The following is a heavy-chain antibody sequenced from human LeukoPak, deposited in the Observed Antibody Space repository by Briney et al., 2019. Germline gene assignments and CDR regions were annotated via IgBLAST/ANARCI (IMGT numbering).Heavy chain of an antibody. Sequence: SQTLSLTCVISGYSVSSNGVAWIWVRQSPSRGLEWLGKTYYGSKWSNDYALSVKSRITINPDTSKNQFSLQLNSVTPEDAAVYYCTRGRNSAFDYWGQGTLVTVSS. V-gene: IGHV6-1*01. D-gene: IGHD1-14*01. CDR3: TRGRNSAFDY. J-gene: IGHJ4*02. CDR1: GYSVSSNGVA. CDR2: TYYGSKWSN.